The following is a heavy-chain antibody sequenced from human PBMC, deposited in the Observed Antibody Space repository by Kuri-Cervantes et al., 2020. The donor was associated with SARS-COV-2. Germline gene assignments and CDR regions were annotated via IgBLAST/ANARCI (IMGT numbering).Heavy chain of an antibody. CDR1: GFTFSSYS. D-gene: IGHD5-12*01. Sequence: GESLKISCAASGFTFSSYSMNWVRQAPGKGLEWVSYISSSSSTIYYADSVKGRSTISRDNAKNSLYLQMNSLRAEDTAVYYCARVGGRDIVATDWYSDLWGRGTLVTVSS. CDR2: ISSSSSTI. J-gene: IGHJ2*01. V-gene: IGHV3-48*01. CDR3: ARVGGRDIVATDWYSDL.